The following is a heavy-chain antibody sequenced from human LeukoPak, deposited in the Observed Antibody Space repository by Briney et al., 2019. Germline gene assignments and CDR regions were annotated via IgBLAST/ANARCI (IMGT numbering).Heavy chain of an antibody. Sequence: PSETLSLTCSVWGGSISSYYWRGVRQPPGKGREGSGYIYYSGSTNYNPSLKSRVTISVDTSKNQFSLKLSSVTAADTAVYYCARMYSSGYDAFDIWGQGTMVTVSS. CDR2: IYYSGST. J-gene: IGHJ3*02. CDR3: ARMYSSGYDAFDI. CDR1: GGSISSYY. V-gene: IGHV4-59*01. D-gene: IGHD6-19*01.